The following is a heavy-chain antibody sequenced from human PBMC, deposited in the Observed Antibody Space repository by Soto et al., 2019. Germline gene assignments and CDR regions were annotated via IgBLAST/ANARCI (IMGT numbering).Heavy chain of an antibody. Sequence: QVQLLQSGAEVKKPGASVKVSCKASGYTFTNYGITWVRQAPGQGLEWMGWISAYNGNTHYTQRLQGRVTMTTDTSTSTAYMELRGLRSDDTAVYYCAXXRXLVGYFYYYMDVWGKGTTVTVSS. CDR3: AXXRXLVGYFYYYMDV. J-gene: IGHJ6*03. CDR2: ISAYNGNT. V-gene: IGHV1-18*01. CDR1: GYTFTNYG. D-gene: IGHD6-6*01.